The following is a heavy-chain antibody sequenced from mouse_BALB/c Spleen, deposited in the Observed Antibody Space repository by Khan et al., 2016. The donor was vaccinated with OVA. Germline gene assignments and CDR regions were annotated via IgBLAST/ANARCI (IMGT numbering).Heavy chain of an antibody. CDR2: ISYSGST. J-gene: IGHJ2*01. Sequence: EVQLQESGPGLVKPPQSLSLTRTVTGYSITSGYGWNWIRQFPGNKLEWMGYISYSGSTNYNPSLKSRISITRDTSKNQFFLQLNSVTTEDTATYYCARTARIKYWGQGTTLTVSS. CDR3: ARTARIKY. D-gene: IGHD1-2*01. CDR1: GYSITSGYG. V-gene: IGHV3-2*02.